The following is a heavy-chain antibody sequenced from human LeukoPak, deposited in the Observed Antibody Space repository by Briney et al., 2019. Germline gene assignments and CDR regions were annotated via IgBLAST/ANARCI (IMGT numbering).Heavy chain of an antibody. CDR1: GVSISSSSYY. CDR3: ARLLQGQLVQFWFAP. Sequence: PSETLTLTCTVSGVSISSSSYYWGWIPQPPGKGLEWIGSFYYSGSTYYNPSLNSRVTISVDTSKNQFALKLSSVTAADTAVYYCARLLQGQLVQFWFAPWGQGTLVTVSS. CDR2: FYYSGST. V-gene: IGHV4-39*01. J-gene: IGHJ5*02. D-gene: IGHD6-13*01.